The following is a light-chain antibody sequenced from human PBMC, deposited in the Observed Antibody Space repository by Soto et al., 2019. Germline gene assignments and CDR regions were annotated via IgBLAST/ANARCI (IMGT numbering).Light chain of an antibody. Sequence: QAVVTQPPSVSGAPGQRVTISCTGGSSNIGAGYDVHWYQQLPGTAPKLLIYGNSNRPSGVPDRVSGSKSGTSASLAITGLQAEDEADYYCQSYDSSLSGYVFGTGTKLTVL. CDR1: SSNIGAGYD. CDR2: GNS. V-gene: IGLV1-40*01. CDR3: QSYDSSLSGYV. J-gene: IGLJ1*01.